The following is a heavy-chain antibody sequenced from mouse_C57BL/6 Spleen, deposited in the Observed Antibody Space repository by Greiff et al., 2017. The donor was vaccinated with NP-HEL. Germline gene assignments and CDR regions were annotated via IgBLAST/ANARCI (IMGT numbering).Heavy chain of an antibody. J-gene: IGHJ3*01. CDR3: ARDGSNFAY. Sequence: EVMLVESGGDLVKPGGSLKLSCAASGFTFSSYGMSWVRQTPEKRLEWVATISDGGSYTYYPDNVKGRFTISRDNAKNNLYLQMSHLKSEDTAMYYCARDGSNFAYWGQGTLVTVSA. CDR2: ISDGGSYT. V-gene: IGHV5-4*01. CDR1: GFTFSSYG. D-gene: IGHD2-5*01.